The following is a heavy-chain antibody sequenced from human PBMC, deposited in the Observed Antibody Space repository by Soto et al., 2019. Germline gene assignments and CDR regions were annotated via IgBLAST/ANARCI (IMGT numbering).Heavy chain of an antibody. D-gene: IGHD3-22*01. Sequence: GGSLRLSCAASGFTFSSYGMHWVRQAPGKGLEWVAVISYDGSNKYYADSVKGRFTISRDNSKNTLYLQMNSLRAEDTAVYYCAKAKGSGYYYYYYYGMDVWGQGTTVTVSS. CDR3: AKAKGSGYYYYYYYGMDV. CDR2: ISYDGSNK. CDR1: GFTFSSYG. J-gene: IGHJ6*02. V-gene: IGHV3-30*18.